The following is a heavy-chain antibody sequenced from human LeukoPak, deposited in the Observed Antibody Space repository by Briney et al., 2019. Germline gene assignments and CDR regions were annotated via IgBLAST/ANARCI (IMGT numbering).Heavy chain of an antibody. V-gene: IGHV3-53*01. J-gene: IGHJ4*02. Sequence: GGSLRLSCAASGFTFSDYYMSWVRQAPGKGLEWVSVIYSGGSTYYADSVKGRFTISRDNSKNTLYLQMNSLRAEDTAVYYCARESYDSSGYHFDYWGQGTLVTVSS. CDR2: IYSGGST. D-gene: IGHD3-22*01. CDR1: GFTFSDYY. CDR3: ARESYDSSGYHFDY.